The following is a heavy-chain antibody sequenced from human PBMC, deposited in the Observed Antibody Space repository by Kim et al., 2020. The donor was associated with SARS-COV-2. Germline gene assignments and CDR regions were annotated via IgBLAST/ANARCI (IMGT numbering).Heavy chain of an antibody. J-gene: IGHJ1*01. D-gene: IGHD1-26*01. CDR2: IYPGDADT. V-gene: IGHV5-51*01. CDR1: GYSFTTYW. Sequence: GESLKISCKGSGYSFTTYWIGWVRQMPGKGLEWMGIIYPGDADTRYSPSFQGQVTISADKSINTAYLQWSSLTTSDTATYYWSRTWANSAHQGAFGFWGQ. CDR3: SRTWANSAHQGAFGF.